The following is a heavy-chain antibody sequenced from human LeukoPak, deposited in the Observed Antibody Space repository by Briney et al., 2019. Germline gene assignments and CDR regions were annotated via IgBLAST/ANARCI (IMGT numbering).Heavy chain of an antibody. V-gene: IGHV3-11*01. CDR1: GFTFSDYY. CDR2: ISSSGSTI. J-gene: IGHJ3*02. Sequence: GGSLRLSCAASGFTFSDYYMSWIRQAPGKGLEWVSYISSSGSTIYYADSVKGRFTISRDNAKNSLYLQMNSLRAEDTAVYYCARALPAAALPLGAFDIWGQGTMVTVSS. CDR3: ARALPAAALPLGAFDI. D-gene: IGHD6-13*01.